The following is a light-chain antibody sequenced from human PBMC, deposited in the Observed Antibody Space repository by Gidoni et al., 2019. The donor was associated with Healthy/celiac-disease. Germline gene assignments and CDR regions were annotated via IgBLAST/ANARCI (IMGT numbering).Light chain of an antibody. Sequence: EIVLTQSPGTLSLSPGERATLSCRASQIVSSSYLAWYQQKPGQAPSLLIYGASSRATGIPDRFSGSGSGTDFTLTISRLESEDFAVYYCQQYGSSRTFGQGTKVEIK. J-gene: IGKJ1*01. V-gene: IGKV3-20*01. CDR1: QIVSSSY. CDR2: GAS. CDR3: QQYGSSRT.